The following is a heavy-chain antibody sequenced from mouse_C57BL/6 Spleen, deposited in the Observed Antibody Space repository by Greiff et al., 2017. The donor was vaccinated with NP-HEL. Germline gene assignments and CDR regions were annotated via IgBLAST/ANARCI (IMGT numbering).Heavy chain of an antibody. CDR1: GYTFTSYG. J-gene: IGHJ2*01. CDR3: ADSHFDY. V-gene: IGHV1-58*01. D-gene: IGHD2-12*01. CDR2: IYLGNGYT. Sequence: EVQLQQSGAELVRPGSSVKMSCKTSGYTFTSYGINWVKQRPGQGLEWIGYIYLGNGYTEYNEKFKGKATLTSDTSSSTTYMQLSSLTSEDSAIYFCADSHFDYWGQGTTLTVSS.